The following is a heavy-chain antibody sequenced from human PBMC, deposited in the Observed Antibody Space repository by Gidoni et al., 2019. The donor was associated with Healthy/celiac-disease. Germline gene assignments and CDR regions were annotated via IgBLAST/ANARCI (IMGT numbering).Heavy chain of an antibody. CDR3: ASREQLPRRGDY. CDR1: GGSISSSSYY. J-gene: IGHJ4*02. D-gene: IGHD6-13*01. CDR2: IYYSGST. Sequence: QLQLQESGPGLVKPSETLSLTCTVSGGSISSSSYYWGWIRQPPGKGLEWIGSIYYSGSTYYNPSPKSRVTISVDTSKNQFSLKLSSVTAADTAVYYCASREQLPRRGDYWGQGTLVTVSS. V-gene: IGHV4-39*01.